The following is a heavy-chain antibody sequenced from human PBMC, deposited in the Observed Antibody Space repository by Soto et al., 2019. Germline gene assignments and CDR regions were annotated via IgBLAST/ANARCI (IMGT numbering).Heavy chain of an antibody. V-gene: IGHV3-15*01. D-gene: IGHD3-3*01. CDR3: TTASGLRFLEWLFPPYYYYYMDV. CDR2: IKSKTDGGTT. J-gene: IGHJ6*03. Sequence: EVQLVESGGGLVKPGGSLRISCADSVFTFSNAWMSWVRQAPGKGLEWVGRIKSKTDGGTTDYAAPVKGRFTISRDDSKNTLYLQMNSLKTEDTAVYYCTTASGLRFLEWLFPPYYYYYMDVCGKGTTVTVSS. CDR1: VFTFSNAW.